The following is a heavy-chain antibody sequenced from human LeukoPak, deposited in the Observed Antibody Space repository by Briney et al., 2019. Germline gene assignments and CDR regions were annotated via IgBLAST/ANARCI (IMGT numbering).Heavy chain of an antibody. D-gene: IGHD3-16*01. CDR1: GYTFTGYY. J-gene: IGHJ4*02. V-gene: IGHV1-2*02. CDR3: ARVRSGGVQFDY. CDR2: INPNSGGT. Sequence: ASVKVSCKASGYTFTGYYMHWVRQAPGQGLEWMGWINPNSGGTNYAQKFQGRVTMTRDTSISTAYMELSRLRSDDTAVYCCARVRSGGVQFDYWGQGTLVTVSS.